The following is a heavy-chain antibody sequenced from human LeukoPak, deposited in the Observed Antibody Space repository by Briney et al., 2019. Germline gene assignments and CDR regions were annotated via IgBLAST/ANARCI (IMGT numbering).Heavy chain of an antibody. CDR1: GFTFSSYA. J-gene: IGHJ4*02. CDR3: ARRRCNSAGNYFDY. CDR2: ISGGGGST. V-gene: IGHV3-23*01. Sequence: GGSLRLSCAASGFTFSSYAMSWVRQAPGKGLEWVSGISGGGGSTYYADSVKGRFTISRDNSKNTLYLQMNSLRAEDTAVYYCARRRCNSAGNYFDYWGQGTLVTVSS. D-gene: IGHD6-19*01.